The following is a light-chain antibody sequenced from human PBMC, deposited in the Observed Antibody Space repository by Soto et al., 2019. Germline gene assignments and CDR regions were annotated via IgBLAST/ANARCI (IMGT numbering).Light chain of an antibody. CDR2: AAS. V-gene: IGKV3-11*01. Sequence: EIVLTQSPSSLSVSPGERATLSCRASQTVSRYLAWYQQKPGQAPRLLIYAASNRATGIPARFSGSGSGTDFTLTISSLEPEDFVVYYCQQRSDWPSTFGGGTKVQIK. J-gene: IGKJ4*01. CDR1: QTVSRY. CDR3: QQRSDWPST.